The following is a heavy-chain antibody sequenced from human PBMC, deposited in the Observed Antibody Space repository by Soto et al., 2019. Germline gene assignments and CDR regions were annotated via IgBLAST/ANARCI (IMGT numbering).Heavy chain of an antibody. J-gene: IGHJ4*01. V-gene: IGHV4-30-4*01. CDR1: GGSISIDDYY. CDR2: IYYSGST. D-gene: IGHD3-22*01. CDR3: ARAYWYDNSGNSFNY. Sequence: LSLTCTVSGGSISIDDYYWSWIRQPPGKGLEWIGYIYYSGSTDYNPSLKRRTSISVDTSKNEFSLRLNSVTVADTAVYYCARAYWYDNSGNSFNYWGHGTLVTVSS.